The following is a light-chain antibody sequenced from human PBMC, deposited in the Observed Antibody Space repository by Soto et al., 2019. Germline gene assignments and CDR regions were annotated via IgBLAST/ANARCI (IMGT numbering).Light chain of an antibody. CDR3: QQYDASPVT. V-gene: IGKV3-20*01. CDR1: QIVSRY. Sequence: EIFFTHSPAALSLSPGERATLSCRAIQIVSRYLSWYHHKRVQAAILLVYGATRRATGTPDRFSGSGSGTDFSLTVSRLEPEDFAVYYCQQYDASPVTFGQGTRLEI. J-gene: IGKJ5*01. CDR2: GAT.